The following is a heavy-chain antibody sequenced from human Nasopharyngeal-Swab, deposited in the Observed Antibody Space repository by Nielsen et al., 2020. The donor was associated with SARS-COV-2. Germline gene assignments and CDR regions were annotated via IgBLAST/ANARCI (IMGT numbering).Heavy chain of an antibody. V-gene: IGHV1-8*01. CDR1: GYTFASYD. CDR3: ARHYYDSSGPFGYGMDV. Sequence: ASVKVSCKASGYTFASYDINWVRQATGQGLEWMGWMNPNSVNTGYAQKFQGRVTMTRNTSISTAYMELSSLRSEDTAVYYCARHYYDSSGPFGYGMDVWGQGTTVTVSS. J-gene: IGHJ6*02. D-gene: IGHD3-22*01. CDR2: MNPNSVNT.